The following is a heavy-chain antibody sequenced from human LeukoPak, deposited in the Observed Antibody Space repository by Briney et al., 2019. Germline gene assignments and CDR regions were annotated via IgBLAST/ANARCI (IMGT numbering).Heavy chain of an antibody. CDR3: ASNITPTDAFDI. J-gene: IGHJ3*02. V-gene: IGHV3-23*01. Sequence: GGSLRLSCAASGFTFSNYAMTWVRQAPGKGLKWVSAISGSGGSTYYADSVKGRFTISRDNSKNTLYLQMDSLRAEDTAVYYCASNITPTDAFDIWGQGTMVTVSS. CDR1: GFTFSNYA. CDR2: ISGSGGST. D-gene: IGHD3-3*01.